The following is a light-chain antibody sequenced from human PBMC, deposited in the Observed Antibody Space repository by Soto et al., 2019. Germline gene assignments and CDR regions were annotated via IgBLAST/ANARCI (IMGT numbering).Light chain of an antibody. Sequence: QSALTQPASVSGSPGQSMTISCTGTNSDVGHYNYVSWYQQHPGKAPKLIIYEVSDRPSGISTRFSASKSGNTASLTISGLQPEDEADYYCCSYTPNNTWVFGGGTKVTVL. CDR3: CSYTPNNTWV. CDR1: NSDVGHYNY. CDR2: EVS. V-gene: IGLV2-14*01. J-gene: IGLJ3*02.